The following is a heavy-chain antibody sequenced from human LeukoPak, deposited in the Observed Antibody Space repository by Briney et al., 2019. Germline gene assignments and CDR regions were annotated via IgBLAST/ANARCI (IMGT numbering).Heavy chain of an antibody. CDR3: ARDVGEYCSSVSCYASDC. CDR1: GYTFTSYG. J-gene: IGHJ4*02. D-gene: IGHD2-2*01. Sequence: ASVKVSCKASGYTFTSYGISWVRQAPGQGLEWMGWINPSSGGTNYAQKFQGRVTMTRDTSISTAYMELSRLRSDDTAVYYCARDVGEYCSSVSCYASDCWGQGTLVTVSS. CDR2: INPSSGGT. V-gene: IGHV1-2*02.